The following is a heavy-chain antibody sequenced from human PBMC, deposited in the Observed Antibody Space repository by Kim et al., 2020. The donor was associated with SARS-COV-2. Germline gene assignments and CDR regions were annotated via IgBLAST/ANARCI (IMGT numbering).Heavy chain of an antibody. Sequence: ASVKVSCKVSGYTLTELSMHWVRQAPGKGLEWMGGFDPEDGETIYAQKFQGRVTMTEDTSTDTAYMELSSLRSEDTAVYYCATGLDRWRGYYDSSAQIGHWFDPWGQGTLVTVSS. CDR3: ATGLDRWRGYYDSSAQIGHWFDP. CDR2: FDPEDGET. J-gene: IGHJ5*02. D-gene: IGHD3-22*01. CDR1: GYTLTELS. V-gene: IGHV1-24*01.